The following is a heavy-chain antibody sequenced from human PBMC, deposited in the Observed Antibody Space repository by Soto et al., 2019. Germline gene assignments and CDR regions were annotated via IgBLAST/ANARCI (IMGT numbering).Heavy chain of an antibody. CDR3: ARDLMGLAVSHSHYYAMDV. CDR2: ITTYNGNT. Sequence: SVKVSCKASGYIFTSYGISWVRQAPGQGLEWMGWITTYNGNTNYAQKFQGRVTMTTDTSTDTAYMELRSLRSDDTAVFYCARDLMGLAVSHSHYYAMDVWGQGTTVTVSS. D-gene: IGHD6-19*01. CDR1: GYIFTSYG. V-gene: IGHV1-18*04. J-gene: IGHJ6*02.